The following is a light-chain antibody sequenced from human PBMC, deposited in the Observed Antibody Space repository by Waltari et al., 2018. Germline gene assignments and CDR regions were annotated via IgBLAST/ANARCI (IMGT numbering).Light chain of an antibody. J-gene: IGKJ1*01. CDR2: GAS. CDR3: QHYVRLPAT. V-gene: IGKV3-20*01. CDR1: QCVSRA. Sequence: ELVLTQSRGSLSSSPGERVTPSFRASQCVSRALAWYQQTPGQAPRPLIFGASSRATGIPDRFSGSGSETDFSLTISRLEPEDFAVYYCQHYVRLPATFGRGTKVEIK.